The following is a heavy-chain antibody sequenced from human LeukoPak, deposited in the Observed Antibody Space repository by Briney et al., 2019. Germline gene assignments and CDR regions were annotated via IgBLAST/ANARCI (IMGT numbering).Heavy chain of an antibody. CDR1: GFTFSSYA. V-gene: IGHV3-30-3*01. D-gene: IGHD3-16*01. Sequence: GSLRLSCAASGFTFSSYAMRWVRQAPGKGLEWVAVISYDGSNKYYADSVKGRFTISRDNSKNTLYLQMNSLRAEDTAVYYCARDDSLDYWGQGTLVTVSS. CDR3: ARDDSLDY. J-gene: IGHJ4*02. CDR2: ISYDGSNK.